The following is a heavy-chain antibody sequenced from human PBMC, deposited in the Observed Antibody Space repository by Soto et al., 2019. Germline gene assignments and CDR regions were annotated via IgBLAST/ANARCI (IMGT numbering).Heavy chain of an antibody. V-gene: IGHV3-23*01. J-gene: IGHJ6*04. CDR1: GFTFDSFT. CDR2: ISGSGDST. CDR3: AKAGGNSYGYQYTDV. D-gene: IGHD5-18*01. Sequence: EVQLLESGGGLVQPGGSLRLSCAASGFTFDSFTISCVRQAPGKGLEWVSRISGSGDSTDYADSVKGRFTISRDNSKNTVYLQMNSLRAEDTAVYYCAKAGGNSYGYQYTDVWGKGTTVTVSS.